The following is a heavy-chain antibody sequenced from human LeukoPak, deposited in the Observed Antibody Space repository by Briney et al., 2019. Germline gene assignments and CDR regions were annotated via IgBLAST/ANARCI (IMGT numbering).Heavy chain of an antibody. V-gene: IGHV1-3*01. CDR1: GYTITNYA. J-gene: IGHJ4*02. CDR3: ARAPGGDY. CDR2: INAGNGNT. D-gene: IGHD3-16*01. Sequence: GAPVKVSCKASGYTITNYAIHWVRQAPGQRLEWMGWINAGNGNTKYSQKFQGRVTITRDTSASTVYMEVSSLRSEDTAVYYCARAPGGDYWGQGTLVTVSS.